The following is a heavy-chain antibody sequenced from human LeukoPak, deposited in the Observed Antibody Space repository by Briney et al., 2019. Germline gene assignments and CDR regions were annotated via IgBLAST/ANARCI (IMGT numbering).Heavy chain of an antibody. J-gene: IGHJ4*02. D-gene: IGHD6-13*01. CDR1: GFTFSSHN. Sequence: GGSLRLSCAASGFTFSSHNMNWVRQAPGKGLEWVSSISSSSSYIYYADSMKGRFTISRDNAKNSQYLQMNSLRAEDTAVYYCARGYNNNWYLFDYWGQGTLVTVSS. CDR3: ARGYNNNWYLFDY. V-gene: IGHV3-21*01. CDR2: ISSSSSYI.